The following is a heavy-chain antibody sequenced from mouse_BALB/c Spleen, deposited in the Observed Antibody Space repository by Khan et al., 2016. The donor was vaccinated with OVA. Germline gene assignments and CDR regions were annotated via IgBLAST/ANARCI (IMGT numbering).Heavy chain of an antibody. CDR2: ISSGGSYT. V-gene: IGHV5-9-3*01. CDR3: ARVAWGYFDY. J-gene: IGHJ2*01. Sequence: EVELVESGGGLVKPGGSLKLSCAASGFTFSNYAMSWVRQTPEKRLEWVATISSGGSYTYYQDSVKGRFTISRDNDKNTLYLQMSSLRSEDTAMYYCARVAWGYFDYWGQGTTLTVSS. CDR1: GFTFSNYA.